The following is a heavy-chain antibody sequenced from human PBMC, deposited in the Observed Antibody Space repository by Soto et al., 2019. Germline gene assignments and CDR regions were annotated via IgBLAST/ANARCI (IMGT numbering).Heavy chain of an antibody. J-gene: IGHJ5*02. V-gene: IGHV3-21*01. D-gene: IGHD1-7*01. CDR1: GFTFSSYS. CDR2: ISSSSSYI. CDR3: AREANYPNWFDP. Sequence: EVQLVESGGGLVKPGGSLRLSCAASGFTFSSYSMNWVRQAPGKGLEWVASISSSSSYIYYAHSVKGRFTISRDNAKNSRYLQMNRLRAEDTAVYYCAREANYPNWFDPWGQGTLVTVSS.